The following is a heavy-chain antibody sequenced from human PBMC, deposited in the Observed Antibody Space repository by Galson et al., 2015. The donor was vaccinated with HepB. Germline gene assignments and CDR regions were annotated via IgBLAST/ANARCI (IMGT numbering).Heavy chain of an antibody. Sequence: SVKVSCKASGYTFTGYYMHWVRRAPGQGLEWMGRINPNSGGTNYAQKFQGRVTMTRDTSISTAYMELSRLRSDDTAVYYCARGDLAPAAAAGGMDVWGQGTTVTVSS. CDR2: INPNSGGT. D-gene: IGHD6-13*01. CDR1: GYTFTGYY. J-gene: IGHJ6*02. V-gene: IGHV1-2*06. CDR3: ARGDLAPAAAAGGMDV.